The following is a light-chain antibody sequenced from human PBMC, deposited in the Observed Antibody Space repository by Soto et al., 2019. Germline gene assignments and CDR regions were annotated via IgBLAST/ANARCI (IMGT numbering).Light chain of an antibody. CDR2: GAS. J-gene: IGKJ1*01. CDR3: QQYNNWPPGT. CDR1: HSISTY. Sequence: EIVMTQSPASLSVSPGERATLSCSANHSISTYLAWYQQKPGQAPRLLIYGASTRATGIPVRFSGSGSGTEFTLTISSLQSEDFAVYYCQQYNNWPPGTFGQGTKVDI. V-gene: IGKV3-15*01.